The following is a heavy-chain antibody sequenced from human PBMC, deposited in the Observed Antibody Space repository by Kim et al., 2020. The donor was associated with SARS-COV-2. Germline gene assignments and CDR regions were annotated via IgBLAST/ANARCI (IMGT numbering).Heavy chain of an antibody. CDR2: IGTAGDT. J-gene: IGHJ6*02. CDR3: ARGSSGYYGPYYYYYDMDV. D-gene: IGHD3-22*01. Sequence: GGSLRLSCAASGFTFSSYDMHWVRQATGKGLEWVSAIGTAGDTYYPGSVKGRFTISRENAKNSLYLQMNSLRAGDTAVYYCARGSSGYYGPYYYYYDMDVWGQGTTVTVAS. CDR1: GFTFSSYD. V-gene: IGHV3-13*04.